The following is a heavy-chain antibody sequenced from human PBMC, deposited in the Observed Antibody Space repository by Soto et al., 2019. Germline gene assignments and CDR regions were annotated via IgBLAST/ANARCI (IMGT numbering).Heavy chain of an antibody. J-gene: IGHJ5*02. CDR2: IYYSGST. V-gene: IGHV4-61*01. D-gene: IGHD5-18*01. Sequence: SETLSLTCTFSVVSVSSGSYYCSWIRQPPGRGLEWIGYIYYSGSTNYNPSLKSRVTISVDTSKNQFSLKLSSVTAADTAVYYCARELWSGYSYGNIHPPWFEPWGQGTLVTVSS. CDR1: VVSVSSGSYY. CDR3: ARELWSGYSYGNIHPPWFEP.